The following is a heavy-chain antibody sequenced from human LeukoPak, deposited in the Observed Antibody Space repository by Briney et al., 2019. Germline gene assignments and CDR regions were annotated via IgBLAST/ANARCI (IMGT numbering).Heavy chain of an antibody. CDR2: IYHSGST. V-gene: IGHV4-59*12. D-gene: IGHD2-2*01. Sequence: PSETLSLTCTVSGGSISSYYWSWIRQPPGKGLEWIGYIYHSGSTYYNPSLKSRVTISVDRSKNQFSLKLSSVTAADTAVYYCASVHCSSTSCYEDYWGQGTLVTVSS. J-gene: IGHJ4*02. CDR1: GGSISSYY. CDR3: ASVHCSSTSCYEDY.